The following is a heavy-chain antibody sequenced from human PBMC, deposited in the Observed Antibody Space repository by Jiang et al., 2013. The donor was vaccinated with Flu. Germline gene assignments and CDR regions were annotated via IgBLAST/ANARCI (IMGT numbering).Heavy chain of an antibody. CDR1: GYGFTSYW. CDR2: VHPDDSDT. Sequence: GAEVKKPGESLKISCKGSGYGFTSYWIGWVRQMPGKGLEWMGFVHPDDSDTRYSPSFQGQVTISVDKSIKTAYLEWSSLKASDTALYYCARSSYSAIDYWGQGT. CDR3: ARSSYSAIDY. D-gene: IGHD4/OR15-4a*01. V-gene: IGHV5-51*03. J-gene: IGHJ4*02.